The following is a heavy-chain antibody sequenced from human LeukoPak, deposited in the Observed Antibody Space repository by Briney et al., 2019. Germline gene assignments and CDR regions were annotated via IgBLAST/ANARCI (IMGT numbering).Heavy chain of an antibody. CDR2: ISSDSTYT. D-gene: IGHD5-24*01. Sequence: GGSLRLSCAASGFTFSTYSMNWVRQAPGQGLEWVSSISSDSTYTSYADSVKGRFTVSGDNAKNSMYLQMDSLRAEDAAVYYCARVRRDGYYFDSWGQGTLVTVSS. CDR3: ARVRRDGYYFDS. J-gene: IGHJ4*02. V-gene: IGHV3-21*01. CDR1: GFTFSTYS.